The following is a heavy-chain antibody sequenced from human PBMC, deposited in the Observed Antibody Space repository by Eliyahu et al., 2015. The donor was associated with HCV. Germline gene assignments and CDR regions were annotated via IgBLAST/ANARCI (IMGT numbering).Heavy chain of an antibody. CDR3: ARLHMTSLFQYGMDA. J-gene: IGHJ6*02. Sequence: QVTLRESGPALVKPTQTLTLTCTFSGFSLGTNGMCVTWIRQPPGKALEWLALINWDDDKYFKTSLKTRLTISKDTSKNQVVLTMTNMDPADTATYYCARLHMTSLFQYGMDAWGQGTTVTVSS. V-gene: IGHV2-70*01. D-gene: IGHD2-21*01. CDR2: INWDDDK. CDR1: GFSLGTNGMC.